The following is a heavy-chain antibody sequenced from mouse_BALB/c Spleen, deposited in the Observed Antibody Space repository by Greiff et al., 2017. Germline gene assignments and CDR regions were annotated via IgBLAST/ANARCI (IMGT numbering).Heavy chain of an antibody. CDR1: GFTFSSFG. J-gene: IGHJ4*01. Sequence: EVKVVESGGGLVQPGGSRKLSCAASGFTFSSFGMHWVRQAPEKGLEWVAYISSGSSTIYYADTVKGRFTISRDNPKNTLFLQMTSLRSEDTAMYYCARWGGNRYYYAMDYWGQGTSVTVSS. CDR2: ISSGSSTI. D-gene: IGHD2-1*01. V-gene: IGHV5-17*02. CDR3: ARWGGNRYYYAMDY.